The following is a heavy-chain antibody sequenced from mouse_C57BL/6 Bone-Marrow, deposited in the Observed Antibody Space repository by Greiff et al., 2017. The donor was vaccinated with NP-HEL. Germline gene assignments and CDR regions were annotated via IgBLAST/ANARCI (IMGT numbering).Heavy chain of an antibody. CDR2: ISSGGSYT. D-gene: IGHD2-4*01. CDR3: GRPYDYGVAWFAY. CDR1: GFTFSSYG. J-gene: IGHJ3*01. Sequence: EVMLVESGGDLVKPGGSLKLSCAASGFTFSSYGMSWVRQTPDKRLEWVATISSGGSYTYYPDSVKGRFTIPRDNAKNTLYLQMSSLKAEDTAMYYCGRPYDYGVAWFAYWGQGTLVTVSA. V-gene: IGHV5-6*02.